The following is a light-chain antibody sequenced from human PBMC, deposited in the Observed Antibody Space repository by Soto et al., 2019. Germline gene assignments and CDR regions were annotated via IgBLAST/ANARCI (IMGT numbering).Light chain of an antibody. Sequence: EIVLTQSPGTLSLSPGERATFSCRASQSVSSRFLAWYQQKPGQAPRLLIYGASSRATGIPDRFSGSGSGTDFTLTISRLEPEDFAVYYFHYYDDSPPFPFGPGTKVDIK. CDR1: QSVSSRF. V-gene: IGKV3-20*01. J-gene: IGKJ3*01. CDR3: HYYDDSPPFP. CDR2: GAS.